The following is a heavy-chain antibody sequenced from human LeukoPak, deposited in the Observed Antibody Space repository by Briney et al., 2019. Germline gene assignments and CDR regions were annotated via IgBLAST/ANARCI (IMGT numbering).Heavy chain of an antibody. V-gene: IGHV1-69*06. D-gene: IGHD1-26*01. CDR2: IIPIFGTA. Sequence: SVKVSCKASGGTFSSYAISWVRQAPGQGLEWMGGIIPIFGTANYAQKFQGRVTITADKSTSTAYMELSSLRSEDTAVYYCARGVSGSYFNLSYDAFDIWGQGTMVTVSS. J-gene: IGHJ3*02. CDR3: ARGVSGSYFNLSYDAFDI. CDR1: GGTFSSYA.